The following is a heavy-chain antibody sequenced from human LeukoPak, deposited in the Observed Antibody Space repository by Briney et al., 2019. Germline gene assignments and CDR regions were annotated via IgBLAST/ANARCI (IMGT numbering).Heavy chain of an antibody. V-gene: IGHV1-69*05. CDR1: GGTFSSYA. J-gene: IGHJ5*02. Sequence: SVKVSCKASGGTFSSYAISWVRQAPGQGLEWMGGIIPIFGTANYAQKFQGRVTITTDESTSTAYMELSSLRSEDTAVYYCARGIAAAGVNWFDPWGQGTLVTVSS. D-gene: IGHD6-13*01. CDR2: IIPIFGTA. CDR3: ARGIAAAGVNWFDP.